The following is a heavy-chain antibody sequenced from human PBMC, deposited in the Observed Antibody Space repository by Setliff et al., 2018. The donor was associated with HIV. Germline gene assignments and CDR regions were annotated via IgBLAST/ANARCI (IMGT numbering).Heavy chain of an antibody. J-gene: IGHJ6*04. CDR1: GASISSSTDY. V-gene: IGHV4-39*01. CDR3: ARLRYGSGIPLDV. CDR2: RYYSGST. D-gene: IGHD3-10*01. Sequence: TLSLICTVSGASISSSTDYWGWIRQSPGKGLEWIGSRYYSGSTYQNPSLKSRVTIPVDTSKNQFSLELSSVTAADTAVYYCARLRYGSGIPLDVWGTGISVTAPQ.